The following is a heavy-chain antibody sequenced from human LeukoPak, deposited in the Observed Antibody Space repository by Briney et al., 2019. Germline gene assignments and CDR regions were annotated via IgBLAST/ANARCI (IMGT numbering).Heavy chain of an antibody. V-gene: IGHV4-34*01. D-gene: IGHD3-10*01. J-gene: IGHJ4*02. CDR2: INHSGST. CDR1: GGSFSGYY. CDR3: ARGRRWFGELSLVY. Sequence: SETLSLTCAVYGGSFSGYYWSWIRQPPGKGLEWIGEINHSGSTNYSPSLKSRVTISVDTSKNQFSLKLSSVTAADTAVYYCARGRRWFGELSLVYWGQGTLVTVSS.